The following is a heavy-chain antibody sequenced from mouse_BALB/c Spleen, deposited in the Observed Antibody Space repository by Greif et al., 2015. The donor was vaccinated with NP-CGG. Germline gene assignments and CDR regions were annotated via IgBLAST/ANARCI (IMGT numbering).Heavy chain of an antibody. CDR1: GYAFSSYW. Sequence: QVQLKQSGAELVRPGSSVKISCKASGYAFSSYWMNWVKQRPGQGLEWIGQIYPGDGDTNYNGKFKGKATLTADKPSSTAYMQLSSLTSEDSAVYFCARVGNYYFDYWGQGTTLTVSS. CDR2: IYPGDGDT. V-gene: IGHV1-80*01. D-gene: IGHD2-1*01. CDR3: ARVGNYYFDY. J-gene: IGHJ2*01.